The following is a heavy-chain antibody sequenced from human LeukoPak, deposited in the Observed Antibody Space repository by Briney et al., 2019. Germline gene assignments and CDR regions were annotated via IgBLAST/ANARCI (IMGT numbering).Heavy chain of an antibody. V-gene: IGHV3-21*04. CDR1: GFTFSSYS. D-gene: IGHD3-9*01. Sequence: GGSLRLSCAASGFTFSSYSMNWVRQAPGKGLEWVSSISSSSSYIYYADSVKGRFTISRDNAKNSLYLQMNSLRAEDTAVYYCAKGDLGYLVGYYFDYWGQGTLVTVSS. J-gene: IGHJ4*02. CDR2: ISSSSSYI. CDR3: AKGDLGYLVGYYFDY.